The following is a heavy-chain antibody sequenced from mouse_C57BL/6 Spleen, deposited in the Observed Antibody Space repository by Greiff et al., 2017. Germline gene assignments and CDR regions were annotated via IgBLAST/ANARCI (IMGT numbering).Heavy chain of an antibody. Sequence: VKLQESGAELVKPGASVKLSCKASGYTFTEYTIHWVKQRSGQGLEWIGWFYPGSGSIKYNEKFKDKATLTADKSSSTVYMVLSRLTSEDSAVYFCARHALITTVERGYFDYWGQGTTLTVSS. CDR2: FYPGSGSI. CDR3: ARHALITTVERGYFDY. CDR1: GYTFTEYT. D-gene: IGHD1-1*01. J-gene: IGHJ2*01. V-gene: IGHV1-62-2*01.